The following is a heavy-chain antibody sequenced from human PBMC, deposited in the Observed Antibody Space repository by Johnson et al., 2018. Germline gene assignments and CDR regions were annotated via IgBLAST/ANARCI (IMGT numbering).Heavy chain of an antibody. CDR3: ANVDDSTQSCHPHYGLDG. CDR1: GGTFSSYA. V-gene: IGHV1-69*01. Sequence: QVQLVESGAEVKKPGSSVKVSCKASGGTFSSYAISWVLQAPGQGLEWMGGIIPLFGTANYGQDFQGRVTITADESTSTASMELRSLRYEDPAVYYCANVDDSTQSCHPHYGLDGWGQGTTVIVSS. D-gene: IGHD3-22*01. J-gene: IGHJ6*02. CDR2: IIPLFGTA.